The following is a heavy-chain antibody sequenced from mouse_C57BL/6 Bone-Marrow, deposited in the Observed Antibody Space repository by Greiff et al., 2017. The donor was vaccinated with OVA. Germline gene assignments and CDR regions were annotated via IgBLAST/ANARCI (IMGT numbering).Heavy chain of an antibody. J-gene: IGHJ2*01. Sequence: VQLQQSGAELVKPGASVKMSCKASGYTFTSYWITWVKQRPGQGLEWIGDIYPGSGSTNYNEKFKSKATLTVDTSSSTAYMQLSSLTSEDSAVYYCAREEGIYYGYDGYFDYWGQGTTLTVSS. D-gene: IGHD2-2*01. V-gene: IGHV1-55*01. CDR2: IYPGSGST. CDR3: AREEGIYYGYDGYFDY. CDR1: GYTFTSYW.